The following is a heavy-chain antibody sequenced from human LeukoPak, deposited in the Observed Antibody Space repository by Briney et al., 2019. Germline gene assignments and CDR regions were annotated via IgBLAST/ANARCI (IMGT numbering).Heavy chain of an antibody. D-gene: IGHD6-19*01. CDR2: INHSGST. J-gene: IGHJ4*02. CDR1: GGSISSGDYY. V-gene: IGHV4-39*07. Sequence: PSETLSLTCTVSGGSISSGDYYWSWIRQPPGKGLEWIGEINHSGSTNYNPSLKSRVTISVDTSKNQFSLKLSSVTAADTAVYYCARAGPVIAVAGTSELAFGYWGQGTLVTVSS. CDR3: ARAGPVIAVAGTSELAFGY.